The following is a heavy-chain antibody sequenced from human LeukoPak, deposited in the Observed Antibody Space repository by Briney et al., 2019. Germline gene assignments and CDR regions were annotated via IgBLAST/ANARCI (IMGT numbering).Heavy chain of an antibody. CDR2: ISYDGSNK. Sequence: GGSLRLSCAASGFTFSSYAMHWVRQAPGKGLEWVAVISYDGSNKYYADSVKGRFTISRDNFKNTLYLQMNSLRAEDTAVYYCARLPTFYYDSSHYHYDYWGQGTLVTVSS. J-gene: IGHJ4*02. CDR1: GFTFSSYA. D-gene: IGHD3-22*01. CDR3: ARLPTFYYDSSHYHYDY. V-gene: IGHV3-30*04.